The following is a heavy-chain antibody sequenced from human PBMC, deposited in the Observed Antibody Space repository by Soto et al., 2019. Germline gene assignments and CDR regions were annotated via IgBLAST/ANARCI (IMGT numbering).Heavy chain of an antibody. D-gene: IGHD3-3*01. CDR1: GGSFSGYY. Sequence: TLSLTCAVYGGSFSGYYWSWIRQPPGKGLEWIGEINHSGSTNYNPSLKSRVTISVDTSKNQFSLKLSSVTAADTAVYYCARGVRSYYDFWSGYKQQYYYYYGMDVWGQGTTVTVSS. CDR3: ARGVRSYYDFWSGYKQQYYYYYGMDV. CDR2: INHSGST. J-gene: IGHJ6*02. V-gene: IGHV4-34*01.